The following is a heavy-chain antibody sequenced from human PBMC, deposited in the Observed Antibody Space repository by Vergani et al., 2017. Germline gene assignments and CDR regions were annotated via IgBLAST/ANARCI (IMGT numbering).Heavy chain of an antibody. Sequence: QVQLQQWGAGLLKPSETLSLTCAVYGGSFSGYYWSWIRQPPGKGLEWIGQITHSGSTNYNPSLQRRDTLSVDTYKNQFSLKLSSVIAADTAVYYCAVRDRYNQIGRWFDPGAQGTLVTVSP. V-gene: IGHV4-34*01. CDR2: ITHSGST. J-gene: IGHJ5*02. CDR1: GGSFSGYY. CDR3: AVRDRYNQIGRWFDP. D-gene: IGHD5-24*01.